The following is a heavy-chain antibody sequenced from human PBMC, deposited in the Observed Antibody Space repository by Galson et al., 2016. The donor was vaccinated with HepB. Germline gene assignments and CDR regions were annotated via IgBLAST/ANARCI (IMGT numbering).Heavy chain of an antibody. Sequence: SLRLSCAASGFTFSSYEMNWVRQAPGKGLEWASYISSSGNTIYYADSVKGRFTISRDNAKNSLYLQMNSLRAEDTAVYYCASHPGYFPGNWGQGTLVTVSS. CDR1: GFTFSSYE. D-gene: IGHD3-9*01. J-gene: IGHJ4*02. CDR2: ISSSGNTI. CDR3: ASHPGYFPGN. V-gene: IGHV3-48*03.